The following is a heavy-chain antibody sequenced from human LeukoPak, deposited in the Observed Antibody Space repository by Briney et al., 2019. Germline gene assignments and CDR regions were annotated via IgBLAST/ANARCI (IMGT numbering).Heavy chain of an antibody. Sequence: PGGSLRLSCEGSGFTFSNYWMGWVRQAPGKGLQWVANIKTDGSEKYYVDSVKGRFTISRDNAKNSLYLQMNSLRAEDTAVYYCARDSGGWRAFDIWGQGTMVTVSS. V-gene: IGHV3-7*01. CDR2: IKTDGSEK. CDR3: ARDSGGWRAFDI. J-gene: IGHJ3*02. D-gene: IGHD2-15*01. CDR1: GFTFSNYW.